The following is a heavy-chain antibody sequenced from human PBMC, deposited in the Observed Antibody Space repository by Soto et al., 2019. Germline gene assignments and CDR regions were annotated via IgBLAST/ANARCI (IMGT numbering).Heavy chain of an antibody. D-gene: IGHD3-22*01. CDR1: GGTFSSYA. V-gene: IGHV1-69*13. Sequence: ASVKVSCKASGGTFSSYAISWVRQAPGQGLEWMGGIIPIFGTANYAQKFQGRVTITADESTSTAYMELSSLRSEDTAVYYCAREAPTGHYYDSSFITYYFDYWGQGTLVTVSS. CDR3: AREAPTGHYYDSSFITYYFDY. CDR2: IIPIFGTA. J-gene: IGHJ4*02.